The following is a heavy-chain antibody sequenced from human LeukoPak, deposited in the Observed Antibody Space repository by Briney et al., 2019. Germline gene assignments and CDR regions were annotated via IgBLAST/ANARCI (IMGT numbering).Heavy chain of an antibody. CDR2: INHSGRT. D-gene: IGHD3-3*01. Sequence: SETLSLTCAVYGGSFSGYYWSWIRQPPGKGLEWIGEINHSGRTNYNPSLKSRVTISVDTSKNQFSLKLSSVTAADTAVYYCARVLPVRYVDYWGQGTLVTVSS. CDR1: GGSFSGYY. CDR3: ARVLPVRYVDY. J-gene: IGHJ4*02. V-gene: IGHV4-34*01.